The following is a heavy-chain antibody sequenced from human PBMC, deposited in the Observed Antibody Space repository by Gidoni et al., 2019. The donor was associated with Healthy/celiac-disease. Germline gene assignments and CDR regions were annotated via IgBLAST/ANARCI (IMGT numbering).Heavy chain of an antibody. CDR2: IYTSGST. V-gene: IGHV4-4*07. D-gene: IGHD1-26*01. CDR3: ARGLEWELLGGYGMDV. J-gene: IGHJ6*02. Sequence: QVQLQASGPGLVKPSATLSLTCTVSGGSISSYYWSWIRQPAGKGLEWIGRIYTSGSTNYNPSLKSRVTMSVDTSKNQFSLKLSSVTAADTAVYYCARGLEWELLGGYGMDVWGQGTTVTVSS. CDR1: GGSISSYY.